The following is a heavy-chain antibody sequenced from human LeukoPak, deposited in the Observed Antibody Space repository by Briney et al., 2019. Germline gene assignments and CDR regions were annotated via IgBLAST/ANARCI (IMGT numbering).Heavy chain of an antibody. CDR3: ARDLVSDSSGYYYNAFDI. J-gene: IGHJ3*02. Sequence: SETLSLTCTVSGGSISSYYWSWIRQPPGKGLEWIGYIYYSGSTNYNPSLKSRVTISVDTSKNQFSLKLSSVTAADTAVYYCARDLVSDSSGYYYNAFDIWGQGTMVTVSS. D-gene: IGHD3-22*01. CDR1: GGSISSYY. CDR2: IYYSGST. V-gene: IGHV4-59*01.